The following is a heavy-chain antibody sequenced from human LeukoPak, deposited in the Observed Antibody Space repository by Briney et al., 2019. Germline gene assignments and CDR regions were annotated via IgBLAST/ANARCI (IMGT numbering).Heavy chain of an antibody. CDR1: GGTFSSYA. CDR3: ARAVGLWLPQLDY. V-gene: IGHV1-69*04. CDR2: IIPILGIA. D-gene: IGHD5-18*01. J-gene: IGHJ4*02. Sequence: SVKVSCKASGGTFSSYAISWVRQAPGQGLEWMGRIIPILGIANYAQKFRGRVTITADKSTSTAYMELSSLRSEDTAVYYCARAVGLWLPQLDYWGQGTLVTVSS.